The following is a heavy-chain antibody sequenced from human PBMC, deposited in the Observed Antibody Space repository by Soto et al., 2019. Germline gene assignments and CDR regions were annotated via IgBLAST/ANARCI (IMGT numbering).Heavy chain of an antibody. J-gene: IGHJ4*02. D-gene: IGHD1-26*01. Sequence: GSLRLSCEASGFNFRDFWMHWVRQPPGKGPEWVSNIPSDGRDVSYADSVRGRFTISRDDARNTLYLQMSDLRVEDTAIYYCTRDDSGLGIDYWGQGSQVTVSS. CDR2: IPSDGRDV. V-gene: IGHV3-74*01. CDR1: GFNFRDFW. CDR3: TRDDSGLGIDY.